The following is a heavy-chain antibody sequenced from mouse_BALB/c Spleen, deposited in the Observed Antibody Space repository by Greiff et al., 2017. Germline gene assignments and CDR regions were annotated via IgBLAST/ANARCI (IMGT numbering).Heavy chain of an antibody. V-gene: IGHV1S137*01. Sequence: QVHVKQSGAELVRPGVSVKISCKGSGYTFTDYAMHWVKQSHAKSLEWIGVISTYYGDASYNQKFKGKATMTVDKSSSTAYMELARLTSEDSAIYYCARGMGYDYAMDYWGQGTSVTVSS. J-gene: IGHJ4*01. CDR3: ARGMGYDYAMDY. CDR1: GYTFTDYA. CDR2: ISTYYGDA. D-gene: IGHD2-2*01.